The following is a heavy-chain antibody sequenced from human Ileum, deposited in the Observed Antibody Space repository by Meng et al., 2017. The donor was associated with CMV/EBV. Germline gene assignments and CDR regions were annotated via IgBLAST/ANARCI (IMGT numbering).Heavy chain of an antibody. CDR1: GGSISNYY. J-gene: IGHJ4*02. CDR2: IYTSGTT. V-gene: IGHV4-4*07. Sequence: QGPLPESGPGLVKTSETLSPTCYVFGGSISNYYWSWIRQPAGKGLEWIAHIYTSGTTNYNPSLKSRVTMSVDTSRNQFSLKLTSVTAADTAVYYCARNYGSGNWNFFHYWGQGTLVTVSS. CDR3: ARNYGSGNWNFFHY. D-gene: IGHD3-10*01.